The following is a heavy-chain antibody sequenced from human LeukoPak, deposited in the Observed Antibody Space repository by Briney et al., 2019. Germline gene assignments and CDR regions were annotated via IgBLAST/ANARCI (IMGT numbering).Heavy chain of an antibody. D-gene: IGHD1-26*01. CDR1: GVTFRGYS. CDR3: AAPREAGQGGYFHGMDV. Sequence: GGSLRLSCDVSGVTFRGYSMNWGREAPGRGLEWVSYINDRGSTIKYADSVEGRFTISRDNAKNLLYLQKNSLRAEDTAVYYCAAPREAGQGGYFHGMDVWGQGTTVIVS. V-gene: IGHV3-48*04. J-gene: IGHJ6*02. CDR2: INDRGSTI.